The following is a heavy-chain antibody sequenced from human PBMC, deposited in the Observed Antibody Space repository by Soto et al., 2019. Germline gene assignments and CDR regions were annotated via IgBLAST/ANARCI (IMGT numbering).Heavy chain of an antibody. CDR1: GYTFTGYY. D-gene: IGHD2-2*01. Sequence: QVQLVQSGAEVKKPGASVKVSCKASGYTFTGYYMHWVRQAPGQGLEWMGWINPNSGGTNYAQKFQGWVTTTRDTSISTAYMELSRLRSDDTAVYYCARGALPAAIETPYYYYYGMDVWGQGTTVTVSS. CDR2: INPNSGGT. V-gene: IGHV1-2*04. CDR3: ARGALPAAIETPYYYYYGMDV. J-gene: IGHJ6*02.